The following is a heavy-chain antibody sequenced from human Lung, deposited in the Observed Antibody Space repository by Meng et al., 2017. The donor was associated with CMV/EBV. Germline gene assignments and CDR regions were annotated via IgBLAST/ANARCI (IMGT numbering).Heavy chain of an antibody. J-gene: IGHJ4*02. CDR3: ARGRTTAYYDSSGYYYD. CDR2: IHYSGSS. D-gene: IGHD3-22*01. CDR1: GDSISSHY. Sequence: SXTLSPXCPVPGDSISSHYWSWIRLPPGKGLEWIGYIHYSGSSSYNPSLKSRVTMSLDTSKNEFSLKLRSVTAADTAVYYCARGRTTAYYDSSGYYYDWGQGXLVTVSS. V-gene: IGHV4-59*11.